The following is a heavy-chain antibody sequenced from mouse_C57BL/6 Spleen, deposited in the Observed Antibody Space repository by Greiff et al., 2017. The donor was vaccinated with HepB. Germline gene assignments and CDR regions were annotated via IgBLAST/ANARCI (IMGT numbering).Heavy chain of an antibody. CDR1: GYTFTDYE. Sequence: QVQLKESGAELVRPGASVTLSCKASGYTFTDYEMHWVKQTPVHGLEWIGAIDPETGGTAYKQKFKGKAILTADKSSSTAYMELRSLPSDDSAVYYCTDYGTTRLDWFAYWGRGTLVTVSA. V-gene: IGHV1-15*01. D-gene: IGHD2-1*01. J-gene: IGHJ3*01. CDR2: IDPETGGT. CDR3: TDYGTTRLDWFAY.